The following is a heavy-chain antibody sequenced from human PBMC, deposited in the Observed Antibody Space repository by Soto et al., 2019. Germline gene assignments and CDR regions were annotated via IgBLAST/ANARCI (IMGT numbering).Heavy chain of an antibody. CDR2: VYYTGST. V-gene: IGHV4-59*01. J-gene: IGHJ4*02. D-gene: IGHD6-19*01. CDR1: NGKIIGYY. CDR3: ASSVRPRWLQVGY. Sequence: TLSLSRTFSNGKIIGYYGSLIRLPPGKGLEWIGYVYYTGSTTYNPSLKSRVTMSVDSSKNQFSLRLSSVTAADTAMYYCASSVRPRWLQVGYWGQGALVPVSS.